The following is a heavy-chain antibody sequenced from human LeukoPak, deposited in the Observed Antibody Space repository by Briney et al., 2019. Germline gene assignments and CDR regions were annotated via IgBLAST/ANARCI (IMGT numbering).Heavy chain of an antibody. V-gene: IGHV4-34*01. CDR1: GGSFSGYY. D-gene: IGHD2-2*01. J-gene: IGHJ4*02. CDR3: ARGVVPAATFDY. Sequence: SETLSLTCAVYGGSFSGYYWSWIRQPPGKGLEWIGEINHSGSTNYNPSLKSRVTISVDTSKNQFSLKLSSVTAADTAVYYCARGVVPAATFDYWGQGTLVTVSS. CDR2: INHSGST.